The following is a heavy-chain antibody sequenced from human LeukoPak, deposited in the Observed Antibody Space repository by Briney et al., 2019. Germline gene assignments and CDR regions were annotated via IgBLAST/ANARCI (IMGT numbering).Heavy chain of an antibody. Sequence: PSETLSLTCTVSGGSISSYYWSWIRQPPGKGLEWIGYIHYSGSTNYNPSLKSRVTISVDMSKNQFSLKLSSVTAADTAVYYCARGGTVTTPNNWFDPWGQGTLVTVSS. CDR3: ARGGTVTTPNNWFDP. V-gene: IGHV4-59*12. CDR1: GGSISSYY. CDR2: IHYSGST. D-gene: IGHD4-17*01. J-gene: IGHJ5*02.